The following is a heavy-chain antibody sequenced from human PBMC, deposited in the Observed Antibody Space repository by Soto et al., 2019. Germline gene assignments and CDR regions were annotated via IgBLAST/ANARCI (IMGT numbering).Heavy chain of an antibody. CDR1: GYSFTSYW. Sequence: PGESLKISCKGSGYSFTSYWIVWVRQMPGKGLEWMGIIYPGYSDTRYSPSFQGQVTISADKSISTAYLQWSSLKASDTAMYYCARTLLGGSSSPSFGYWGQGTVVIVSS. CDR3: ARTLLGGSSSPSFGY. J-gene: IGHJ4*02. CDR2: IYPGYSDT. V-gene: IGHV5-51*01. D-gene: IGHD6-6*01.